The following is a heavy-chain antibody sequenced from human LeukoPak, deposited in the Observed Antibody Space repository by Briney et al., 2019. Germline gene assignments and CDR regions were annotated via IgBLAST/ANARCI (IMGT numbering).Heavy chain of an antibody. CDR3: AKGSGWSYYYYGMDV. V-gene: IGHV3-9*01. Sequence: GGSLRLSCAASGFTFDVYAMHWVRQAPGKGLEWVSGISWNSGSIGYADSVKGRFTISRDNAKNSLYLQMNSLRAEDTALYYCAKGSGWSYYYYGMDVWGQGTTVTVSS. CDR2: ISWNSGSI. D-gene: IGHD6-19*01. CDR1: GFTFDVYA. J-gene: IGHJ6*02.